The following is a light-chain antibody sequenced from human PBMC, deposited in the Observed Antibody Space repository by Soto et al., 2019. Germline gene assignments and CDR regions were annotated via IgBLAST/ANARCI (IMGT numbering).Light chain of an antibody. CDR1: SSDVGGNIY. V-gene: IGLV2-8*01. CDR2: EVN. CDR3: SSYAGSNNVV. Sequence: QSALTQPPSAAGSPGQSVTISCTGTSSDVGGNIYVSWYQQHPGKAPKLMIYEVNKRPSGVPDRFSGSKSGNTASLTVSGLQAEDEADYYCSSYAGSNNVVFGGGTKLTVL. J-gene: IGLJ2*01.